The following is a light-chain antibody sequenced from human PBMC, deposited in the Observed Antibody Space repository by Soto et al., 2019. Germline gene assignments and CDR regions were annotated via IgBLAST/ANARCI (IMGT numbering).Light chain of an antibody. CDR3: NSYAGSNNFVV. CDR1: SSDVGGYNF. V-gene: IGLV2-8*01. Sequence: QSALTQPPSASVSPGQSVTISCTGTSSDVGGYNFVSWFQQNPGKAPKLIIYEVNKRPSGVPDRFSGSKSGNTASLTVSGLQAEDEADYYCNSYAGSNNFVVFGGGTKLTVL. CDR2: EVN. J-gene: IGLJ2*01.